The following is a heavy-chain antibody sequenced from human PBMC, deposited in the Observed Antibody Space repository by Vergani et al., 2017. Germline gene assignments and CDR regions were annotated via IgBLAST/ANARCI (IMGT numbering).Heavy chain of an antibody. D-gene: IGHD6-6*01. J-gene: IGHJ5*02. CDR1: GFPSAGYA. Sequence: EVQLEEAGGGLVLPGRSLRLSCVASGFPSAGYAMHWVRQAPGKGLEWVSGISWNSNSIGYADSVKGRFTISRDNAKNSLYLQMNSLRAEDTALYYCAKDLGTSSGGGWFNPWGQGTLVTASS. CDR2: ISWNSNSI. CDR3: AKDLGTSSGGGWFNP. V-gene: IGHV3-9*02.